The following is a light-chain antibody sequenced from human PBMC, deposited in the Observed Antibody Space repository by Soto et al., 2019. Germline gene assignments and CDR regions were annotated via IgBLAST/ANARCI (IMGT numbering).Light chain of an antibody. J-gene: IGLJ2*01. CDR1: SGHSSYV. Sequence: QPVLTQSPSASASLGASVKLTCSLSSGHSSYVIAWHQQKAEKGPRYLMKLNSDGSHSKGNGIPDRFSGSSSGADRYLIISSLQSEAEADYYCQTWGTGIVVFGGGTNLTVL. CDR2: LNSDGSH. V-gene: IGLV4-69*01. CDR3: QTWGTGIVV.